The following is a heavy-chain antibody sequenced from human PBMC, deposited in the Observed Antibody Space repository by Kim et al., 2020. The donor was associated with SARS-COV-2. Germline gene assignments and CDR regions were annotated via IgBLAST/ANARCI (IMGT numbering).Heavy chain of an antibody. CDR1: GYTFTSYA. CDR2: INTNTGNP. Sequence: ASVKVSCKASGYTFTSYAMNWVRQAPGQGLEWMGWINTNTGNPTYAQGFKGRFVFSLDTSVSTAYLQISSLKAEDTAVYYCARDVVVVATHYYYYGMDVWGQGTTVTVSS. J-gene: IGHJ6*02. V-gene: IGHV7-4-1*02. CDR3: ARDVVVVATHYYYYGMDV. D-gene: IGHD2-15*01.